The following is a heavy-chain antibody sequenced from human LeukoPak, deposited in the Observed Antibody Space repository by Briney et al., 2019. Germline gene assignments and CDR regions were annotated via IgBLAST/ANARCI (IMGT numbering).Heavy chain of an antibody. Sequence: GGSLRLSCAGSGFPFSSYPISWVRQPPGKGLEWVSAITASGDSTYSADSVKGRFTISRDNSRNTLFLEMSSLRAEDTAVYYCARETVVAATHGAFDIWGQGTMVTVSS. CDR3: ARETVVAATHGAFDI. CDR2: ITASGDST. D-gene: IGHD2-15*01. CDR1: GFPFSSYP. J-gene: IGHJ3*02. V-gene: IGHV3-23*01.